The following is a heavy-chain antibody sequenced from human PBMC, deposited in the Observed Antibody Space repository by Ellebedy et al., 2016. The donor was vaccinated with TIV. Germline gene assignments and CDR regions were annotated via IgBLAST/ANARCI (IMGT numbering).Heavy chain of an antibody. J-gene: IGHJ4*02. D-gene: IGHD1-1*01. V-gene: IGHV3-9*01. CDR3: AKSHGLEPPGPVLD. CDR2: ISWNSGSI. CDR1: GFTFDDYA. Sequence: PGGSLRLSCAASGFTFDDYAMHWVRQAPGKGLEWVSGISWNSGSIGYADSVKGRFTISRDNAKNSLYLQMNSLRAEDTALYYCAKSHGLEPPGPVLDWGQGTLVTVSS.